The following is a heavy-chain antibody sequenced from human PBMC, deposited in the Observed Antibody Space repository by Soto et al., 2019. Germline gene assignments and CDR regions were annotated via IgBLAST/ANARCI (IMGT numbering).Heavy chain of an antibody. CDR1: GGSISSSSNS. V-gene: IGHV4-39*01. CDR2: IYLSASA. J-gene: IGHJ6*02. CDR3: GRQPGHCGSTACFGYYSVDV. D-gene: IGHD2-2*01. Sequence: QLQLQESGPRLVKPSETLSLTCSVSGGSISSSSNSWAWIRQSPGKGLEWIGTIYLSASAHYNPSLAGRVAISADPPNNQLSLRLSSVTAADTAVYYCGRQPGHCGSTACFGYYSVDVWGQGTTVTVS.